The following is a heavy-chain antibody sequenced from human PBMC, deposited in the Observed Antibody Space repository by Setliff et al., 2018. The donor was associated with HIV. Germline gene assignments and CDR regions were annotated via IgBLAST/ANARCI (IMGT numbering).Heavy chain of an antibody. CDR1: GGSFSSYF. CDR2: INHSGST. V-gene: IGHV4-34*01. CDR3: ARERSLITVRRNFDS. D-gene: IGHD1-1*01. J-gene: IGHJ4*02. Sequence: SETLSLTCAVYGGSFSSYFWSWIRQPPRKGLEWIGEINHSGSTNYNPSLKSRVTISVDTSKNQFSLKLSSVTAADTAVYYCARERSLITVRRNFDSWGQGTLVTVSS.